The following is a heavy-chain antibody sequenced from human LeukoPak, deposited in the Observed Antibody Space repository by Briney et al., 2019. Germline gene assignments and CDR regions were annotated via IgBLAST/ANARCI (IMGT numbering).Heavy chain of an antibody. CDR2: INTNTGNP. CDR3: ARDAGRLVPTYYFNY. Sequence: ASVKVSCKASGYTFTSYAMNWVRQAPGQGLEWMGWINTNTGNPTYAQGLTGRFVFSLDTSVSTAYLQISSLKAEDTAVYYCARDAGRLVPTYYFNYWGQGTLVTVSS. D-gene: IGHD6-19*01. V-gene: IGHV7-4-1*02. CDR1: GYTFTSYA. J-gene: IGHJ4*02.